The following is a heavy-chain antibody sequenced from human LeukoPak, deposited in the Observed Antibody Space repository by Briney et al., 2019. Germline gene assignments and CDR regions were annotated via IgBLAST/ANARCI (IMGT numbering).Heavy chain of an antibody. D-gene: IGHD3-10*01. CDR3: AKVSGYSGSYYLYYYYYMDV. CDR1: GFTFSSYA. Sequence: AGGSLRLSCAASGFTFSSYAMSWVRQAPGKGLEWVSAISGSGGSTYYADSVKGRFTISRDNSKNTLYLQMNSLRAEDTAVYYCAKVSGYSGSYYLYYYYYMDVWGKGTTVTVSS. V-gene: IGHV3-23*01. CDR2: ISGSGGST. J-gene: IGHJ6*03.